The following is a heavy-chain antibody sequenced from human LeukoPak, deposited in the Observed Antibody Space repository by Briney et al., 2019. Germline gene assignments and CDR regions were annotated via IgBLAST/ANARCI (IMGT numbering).Heavy chain of an antibody. CDR1: GFTFSSYA. J-gene: IGHJ3*02. CDR3: ARELSSWDRAFDI. Sequence: PGGSLRLSCAASGFTFSSYAMHWVRQAPGKGLEWVAVISYDGSNKYYADSVKGRFTISRDNSKNTLYLQMNSLRAEDTAVCYCARELSSWDRAFDIWGQGTMVTVSS. D-gene: IGHD1-26*01. CDR2: ISYDGSNK. V-gene: IGHV3-30-3*01.